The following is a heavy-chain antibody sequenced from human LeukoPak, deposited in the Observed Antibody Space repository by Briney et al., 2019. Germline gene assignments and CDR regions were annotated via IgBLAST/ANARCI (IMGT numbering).Heavy chain of an antibody. V-gene: IGHV1-24*01. CDR1: GYTLTELS. CDR3: ATDPMTTVIANAFDI. Sequence: GASVKVSCKVSGYTLTELSMHWVRQAPGKGLEWMGGFDPEDGETIYAQKFQGRVTMTEDTSTDTAYMELSSLRSEDTAVYYCATDPMTTVIANAFDIWGQGTMVTVSS. CDR2: FDPEDGET. J-gene: IGHJ3*02. D-gene: IGHD4-17*01.